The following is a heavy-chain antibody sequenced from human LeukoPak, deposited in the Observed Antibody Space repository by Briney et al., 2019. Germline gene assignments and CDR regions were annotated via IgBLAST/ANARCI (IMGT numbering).Heavy chain of an antibody. CDR1: GGSISHYY. CDR2: IYTSGST. D-gene: IGHD6-13*01. V-gene: IGHV4-4*07. J-gene: IGHJ4*02. Sequence: SETLSLTCTLSGGSISHYYWSWIRQPAGKGLEWIGRIYTSGSTNYNPSLKSRVTMSVDTSKNQFSLQLSSVTAADTAVYFCARAAASGNYFDYRGRGTLVTVSS. CDR3: ARAAASGNYFDY.